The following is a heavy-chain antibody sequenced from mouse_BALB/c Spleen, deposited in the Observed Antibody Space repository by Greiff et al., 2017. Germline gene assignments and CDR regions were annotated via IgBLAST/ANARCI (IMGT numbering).Heavy chain of an antibody. D-gene: IGHD2-1*01. CDR2: ISSGSSTI. J-gene: IGHJ2*01. Sequence: EVNVVESGGGLVQPGGSRKLSCAASGFTFSSFGMHWVRQAPEKGLEWVAYISSGSSTIYYADTVKGRFTISRDNPKNTLFLQMTSLRSEDTAMYYCARSGLGYGNYYFDDWGQGTTLTVSS. CDR1: GFTFSSFG. CDR3: ARSGLGYGNYYFDD. V-gene: IGHV5-17*02.